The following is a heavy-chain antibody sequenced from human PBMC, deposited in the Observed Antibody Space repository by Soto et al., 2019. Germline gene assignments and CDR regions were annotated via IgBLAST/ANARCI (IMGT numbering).Heavy chain of an antibody. CDR2: ISSSSSYI. V-gene: IGHV3-21*01. Sequence: GGSLRLSCAASGFTFSSYSMNWVRQAPGKGLEWVSSISSSSSYIYYADSVKGRFTISRDNANYSLDLQLNSLRGEDTAMYYCARDMYSSDYFVKWFEPWGQGTLVTVSS. CDR1: GFTFSSYS. D-gene: IGHD6-19*01. J-gene: IGHJ5*02. CDR3: ARDMYSSDYFVKWFEP.